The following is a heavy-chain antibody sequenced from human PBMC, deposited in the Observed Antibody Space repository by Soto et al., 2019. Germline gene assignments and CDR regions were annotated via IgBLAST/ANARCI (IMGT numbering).Heavy chain of an antibody. J-gene: IGHJ2*01. V-gene: IGHV1-18*01. CDR3: AREVFRYFAL. Sequence: QVHLVQAGAEVKKPGASVQVSCKASGYTLTRYGITWVRQAPGQGLEWMGSINAYNANTNYAQKLQGRLTMTTDTSRSTAYMELRRLTADDTAVYYCAREVFRYFALWSRGTKVSVSS. D-gene: IGHD1-20*01. CDR2: INAYNANT. CDR1: GYTLTRYG.